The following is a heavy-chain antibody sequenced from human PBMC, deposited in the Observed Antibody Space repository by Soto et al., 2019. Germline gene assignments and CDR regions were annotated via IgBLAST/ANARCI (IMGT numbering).Heavy chain of an antibody. CDR2: ISGSSSPI. D-gene: IGHD3-22*01. CDR3: ARDQLYYNDISGRPLNAFDV. Sequence: GGSLRLSCAASGFTFSSYTMNWVRQAPGKGLEWVSYISGSSSPIYYADSVKGRFTISRDNAKNSLYLQMNSLRAEDTAVYYCARDQLYYNDISGRPLNAFDVWGQGTMVTVSS. J-gene: IGHJ3*01. CDR1: GFTFSSYT. V-gene: IGHV3-48*01.